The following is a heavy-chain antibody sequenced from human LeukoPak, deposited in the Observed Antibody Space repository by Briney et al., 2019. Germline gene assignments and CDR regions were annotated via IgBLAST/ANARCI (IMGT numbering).Heavy chain of an antibody. V-gene: IGHV3-23*01. CDR2: ISASGGP. CDR1: GFTFSSSA. D-gene: IGHD5-24*01. J-gene: IGHJ4*02. CDR3: AKQMTGGRKFEY. Sequence: GGSLRLSCAASGFTFSSSAMSWVRRAPGKGLEWVSEISASGGPHYPDSVKGRFTISRDNSKNMLYLQMDSLRADDTAVYYCAKQMTGGRKFEYWGQGTLVTVSS.